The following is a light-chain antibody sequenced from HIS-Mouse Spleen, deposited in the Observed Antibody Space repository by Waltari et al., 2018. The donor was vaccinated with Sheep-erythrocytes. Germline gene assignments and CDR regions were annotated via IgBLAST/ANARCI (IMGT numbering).Light chain of an antibody. J-gene: IGLJ3*02. CDR3: CSYAGSSTPWV. V-gene: IGLV2-23*01. CDR2: EGS. Sequence: QSALPQPRSVSGSLGQSVTTPCTGTSSVVGSYNLVSWYQQHPGKAPKLMIYEGSKRPSGVSNRFSGSKSGNTASLTISGLQAEDEADYYCCSYAGSSTPWVFGGGTKLTVL. CDR1: SSVVGSYNL.